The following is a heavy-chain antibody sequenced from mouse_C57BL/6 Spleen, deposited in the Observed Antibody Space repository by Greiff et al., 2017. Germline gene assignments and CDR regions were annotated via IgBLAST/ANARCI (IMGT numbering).Heavy chain of an antibody. Sequence: QVQLQQSGAELVRPGASVTLSCKASGYTFTDYEMHWVKQTPVHGLEWIGAIDPETGGTAYNQKFKGKAILTADKSSSTAYMELHSLTSEDSAVYCCTRGSGISYPIGYWGQGITLSVST. CDR1: GYTFTDYE. CDR2: IDPETGGT. J-gene: IGHJ2*01. CDR3: TRGSGISYPIGY. V-gene: IGHV1-15*01. D-gene: IGHD1-1*01.